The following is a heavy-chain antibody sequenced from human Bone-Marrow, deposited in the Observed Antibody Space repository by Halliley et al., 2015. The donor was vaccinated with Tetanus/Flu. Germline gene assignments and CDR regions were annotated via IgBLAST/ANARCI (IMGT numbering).Heavy chain of an antibody. CDR3: AREPDKYYSLDGMDV. D-gene: IGHD3-10*01. CDR2: IWFDGSNK. Sequence: WVAVIWFDGSNKYYAGSVKGRFSVSRDNSKNTLYLQMNSVRAEDTAVYYCAREPDKYYSLDGMDVWGRGTTVTVSS. V-gene: IGHV3-33*01. J-gene: IGHJ6*02.